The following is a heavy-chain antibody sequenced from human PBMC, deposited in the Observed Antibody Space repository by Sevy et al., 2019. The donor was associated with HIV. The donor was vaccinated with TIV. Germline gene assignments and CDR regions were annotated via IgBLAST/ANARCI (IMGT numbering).Heavy chain of an antibody. D-gene: IGHD3-10*01. CDR3: ARPYGSGTWEAFDT. CDR2: ISSLSNYI. CDR1: GFTFNTYT. V-gene: IGHV3-21*01. Sequence: GGSLRLSCAASGFTFNTYTMYWVRQAPGRGLEWVSSISSLSNYIYYADSVKGRFTVSRDNAKNSVFLQMNSLRAEDTAVYYCARPYGSGTWEAFDTWGQRTMVTVSS. J-gene: IGHJ3*02.